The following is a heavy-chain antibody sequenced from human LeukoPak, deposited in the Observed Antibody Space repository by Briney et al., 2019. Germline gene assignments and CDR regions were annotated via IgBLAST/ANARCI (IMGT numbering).Heavy chain of an antibody. Sequence: SETLSLTCTVSGGSISSSSYYWGWIRQPPGKGLEWVGSMYYSGSTYYNPSLKGRVAISVDTSKTQFSLKLSSVTAADTAVYYCATLRSITVIVVVSPGLFDYWGQGTLVTVSS. V-gene: IGHV4-39*01. CDR1: GGSISSSSYY. CDR2: MYYSGST. CDR3: ATLRSITVIVVVSPGLFDY. J-gene: IGHJ4*02. D-gene: IGHD3-22*01.